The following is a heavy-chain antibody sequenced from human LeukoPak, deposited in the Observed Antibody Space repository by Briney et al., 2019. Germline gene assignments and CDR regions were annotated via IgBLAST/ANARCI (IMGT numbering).Heavy chain of an antibody. Sequence: GGSLRLSCAASGFTFSSYWMSWVRQAPGKGMKWVANIKQDGSEKSYVDSVKGRFTISRDNAKNSLYLQMNSLRAEDTAVYYCARARGYCSGGSCYKYFDYWGQGTLVTVSS. CDR1: GFTFSSYW. D-gene: IGHD2-15*01. J-gene: IGHJ4*02. CDR3: ARARGYCSGGSCYKYFDY. V-gene: IGHV3-7*03. CDR2: IKQDGSEK.